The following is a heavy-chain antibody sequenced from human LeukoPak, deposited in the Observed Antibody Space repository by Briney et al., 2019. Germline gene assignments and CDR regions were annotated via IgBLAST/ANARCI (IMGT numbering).Heavy chain of an antibody. CDR3: ARDASTYYDFWSGYYLSGFPDY. CDR2: MNPNSGNT. CDR1: GYTFTSYD. Sequence: GSVKVSCKASGYTFTSYDINWVRQATGQGLEWMGWMNPNSGNTGYAQKFQGRVTMTRNTSISTAYMELSRLRSDDTAVYYCARDASTYYDFWSGYYLSGFPDYWGQGTLVTVSS. D-gene: IGHD3-3*01. V-gene: IGHV1-8*01. J-gene: IGHJ4*02.